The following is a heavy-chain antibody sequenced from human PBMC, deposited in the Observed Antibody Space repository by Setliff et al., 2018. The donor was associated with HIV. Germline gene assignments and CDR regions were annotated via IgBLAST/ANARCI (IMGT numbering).Heavy chain of an antibody. V-gene: IGHV1-69-2*01. Sequence: ASVKVSCKASGCRFTDYYVNWVQQAPGKGLEWMGRIDPEDGETAYAEKFQGRVTITTERSRDTVYMELRRLRSEDTAVYYCATGYSFGPRTDYHYYYIDVWGKGTTVTVSS. CDR1: GCRFTDYY. J-gene: IGHJ6*03. CDR2: IDPEDGET. D-gene: IGHD4-4*01. CDR3: ATGYSFGPRTDYHYYYIDV.